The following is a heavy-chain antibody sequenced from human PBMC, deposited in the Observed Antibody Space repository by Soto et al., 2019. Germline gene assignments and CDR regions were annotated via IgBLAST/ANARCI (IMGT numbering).Heavy chain of an antibody. J-gene: IGHJ6*02. Sequence: GGSPRLSCAASGFTFSSYAMHWVRQAPGKGVEWVAVISYDGSNKYYADSVKGRFTISRDNSKNALFLQMNSLTTEDTAVYYCARPLWFGESYYYGLDVWGQGTTVTVSS. D-gene: IGHD3-10*01. CDR3: ARPLWFGESYYYGLDV. CDR1: GFTFSSYA. CDR2: ISYDGSNK. V-gene: IGHV3-30-3*01.